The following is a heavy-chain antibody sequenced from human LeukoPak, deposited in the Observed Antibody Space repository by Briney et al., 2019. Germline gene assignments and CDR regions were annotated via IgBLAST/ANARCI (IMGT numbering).Heavy chain of an antibody. J-gene: IGHJ4*02. CDR2: TYYGCKWYK. Sequence: SQTLSLTCAISGDSVSSNSAAWSWIRQSASRGLKWLGRTYYGCKWYKDYALSVKSRITINPDTSKNQFSLQLNSVTPEDTAVYYCARWIHGDNYFDYWGQGTLVTVSS. CDR3: ARWIHGDNYFDY. CDR1: GDSVSSNSAA. D-gene: IGHD5-18*01. V-gene: IGHV6-1*01.